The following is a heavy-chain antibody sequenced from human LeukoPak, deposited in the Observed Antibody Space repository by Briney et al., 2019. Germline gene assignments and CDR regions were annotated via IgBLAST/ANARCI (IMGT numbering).Heavy chain of an antibody. CDR1: GFTFSSYA. J-gene: IGHJ4*02. D-gene: IGHD3-22*01. V-gene: IGHV3-30*04. CDR2: ISYDGSNK. CDR3: ARDGESYYYDSSGYYYY. Sequence: GGSLRLSCAASGFTFSSYAIHWVRQAPGKGLEWVAVISYDGSNKYYADSVKGRFTISRDNPKNTLYLQMNSLRAEDTAVYYCARDGESYYYDSSGYYYYWGQGTLVTVSS.